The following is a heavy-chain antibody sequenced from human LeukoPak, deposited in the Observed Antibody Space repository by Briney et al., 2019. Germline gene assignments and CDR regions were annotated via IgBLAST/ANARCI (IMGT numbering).Heavy chain of an antibody. V-gene: IGHV4-4*02. D-gene: IGHD5-12*01. CDR3: ARMTYDPHGVDV. CDR1: GDSISSNTW. Sequence: SGTLSLTCAVSGDSISSNTWWSWVRQPPGKGLEWIGEIFHGGSTNYNPSLKSRVTISVDKSKNQFSLRLSSVTAADTAVYYCARMTYDPHGVDVWGKGTTVTVSS. CDR2: IFHGGST. J-gene: IGHJ6*04.